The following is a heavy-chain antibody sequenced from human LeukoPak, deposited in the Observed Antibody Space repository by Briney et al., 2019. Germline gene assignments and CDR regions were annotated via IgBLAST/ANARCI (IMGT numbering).Heavy chain of an antibody. Sequence: SETLSLTCAVYGGSLTDYYWAWIRRPPGKGLEWIGEINHSGSTNYSPSLKSRVTISLDTSKNQFFLKLNSVTAADTAVYYCAREDWYFHLWGRGTLVNVSS. J-gene: IGHJ2*01. V-gene: IGHV4-34*01. CDR1: GGSLTDYY. CDR2: INHSGST. CDR3: AREDWYFHL.